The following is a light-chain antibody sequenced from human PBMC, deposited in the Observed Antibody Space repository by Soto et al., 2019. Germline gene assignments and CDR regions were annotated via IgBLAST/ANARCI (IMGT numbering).Light chain of an antibody. CDR3: QQSHNTPYT. CDR2: AAT. CDR1: QSVNTY. V-gene: IGKV1-39*01. J-gene: IGKJ2*01. Sequence: DIQMTQSPSSLSASVGDRVTITCRASQSVNTYLNWYQKRQGKAPKLLIYAATSLQSGVPPRFSGSGSGTDFNLTSSGLQPEDFATYYCQQSHNTPYTFGLGTMLEVK.